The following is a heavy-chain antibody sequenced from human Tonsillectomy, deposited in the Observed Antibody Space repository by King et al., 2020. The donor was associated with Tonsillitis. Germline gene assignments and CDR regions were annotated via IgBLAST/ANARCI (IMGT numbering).Heavy chain of an antibody. CDR2: MYPDGTT. J-gene: IGHJ3*02. D-gene: IGHD6-13*01. V-gene: IGHV3-53*01. CDR3: GTVAGRPGDAFDI. CDR1: GCTVSTNY. Sequence: VQLLESGGGLIQPGGSLRLSCEASGCTVSTNYMSWVRQAPGKGLEWFSIMYPDGTTYYAYSLKGRFTLSRDNSKNTLYLKMNSLRAEDTAVYYCGTVAGRPGDAFDIWGQGTMVTVSS.